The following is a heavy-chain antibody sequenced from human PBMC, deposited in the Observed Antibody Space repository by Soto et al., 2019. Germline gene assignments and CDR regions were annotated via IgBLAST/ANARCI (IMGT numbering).Heavy chain of an antibody. CDR2: ISAYNGNT. J-gene: IGHJ5*02. D-gene: IGHD4-4*01. Sequence: QVQLVQSGAEVKKPGASVKVSCKASGYTFTSYGISWVRQAPGQGLEWMGWISAYNGNTNYAQKLQGRVTMTTDTSTSTAYMELRSLSPEDTAVYYCARDHLSSNYVWEPRGWFDPWGQGTLVTVSS. CDR1: GYTFTSYG. V-gene: IGHV1-18*01. CDR3: ARDHLSSNYVWEPRGWFDP.